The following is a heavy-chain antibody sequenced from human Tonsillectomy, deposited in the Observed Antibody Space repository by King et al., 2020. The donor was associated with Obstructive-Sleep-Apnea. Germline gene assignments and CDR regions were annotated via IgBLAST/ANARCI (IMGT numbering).Heavy chain of an antibody. CDR2: INSDGTSI. D-gene: IGHD5-12*01. CDR3: ASRASSGPHAFNL. Sequence: QLVQSGGGLVQPGGSLRLSCAASGFTFSTYWMHWVRQAPGKGLVGVSRINSDGTSISYVDSVKGRFTTSRDNAKNTLYLQMDSLRAEDTAVYYCASRASSGPHAFNLWGQGTMVSVSS. CDR1: GFTFSTYW. V-gene: IGHV3-74*02. J-gene: IGHJ3*01.